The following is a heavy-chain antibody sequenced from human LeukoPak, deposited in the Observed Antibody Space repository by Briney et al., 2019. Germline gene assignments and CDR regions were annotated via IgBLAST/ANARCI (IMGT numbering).Heavy chain of an antibody. CDR1: GYTFTSYD. V-gene: IGHV1-8*03. CDR3: ARSNVDTHDY. D-gene: IGHD5-18*01. J-gene: IGHJ4*02. Sequence: ASVKVSCKAFGYTFTSYDINWVRQATGQGLEWMGWMNPNSGNTGHAQKFQGRVTITRDTSINTAYMELSSLRSEDTAVYYCARSNVDTHDYWGQGTLVTVSS. CDR2: MNPNSGNT.